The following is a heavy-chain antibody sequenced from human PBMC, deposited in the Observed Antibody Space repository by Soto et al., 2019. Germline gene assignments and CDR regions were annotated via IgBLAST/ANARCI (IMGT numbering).Heavy chain of an antibody. CDR2: IYSGGST. Sequence: EVQLVESGGGLIQPGGSLRLSCAASGFTVSSNYMSWVRQAPGKGLEWVSVIYSGGSTYYADSVKGRFTISRDNSKNTLYLQMNSRRAGDMAWFYCARSGYSDGPFDYWGQGTLVTVSS. CDR1: GFTVSSNY. V-gene: IGHV3-53*01. CDR3: ARSGYSDGPFDY. D-gene: IGHD5-18*01. J-gene: IGHJ4*02.